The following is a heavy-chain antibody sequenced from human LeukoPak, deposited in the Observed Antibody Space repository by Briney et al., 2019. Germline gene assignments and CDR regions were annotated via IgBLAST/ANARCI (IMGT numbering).Heavy chain of an antibody. V-gene: IGHV1-69*06. CDR2: IIPIFGTA. J-gene: IGHJ3*02. CDR3: ASHSSSWYTDAFDI. CDR1: GGTFSSYA. D-gene: IGHD6-13*01. Sequence: VKVSCKASGGTFSSYAISWVRQAPGQGLEWMGGIIPIFGTANYAQKFQGRVTITADKSTSTAYMELRSLRSDDTAVYYCASHSSSWYTDAFDIWGQGTMVTVSS.